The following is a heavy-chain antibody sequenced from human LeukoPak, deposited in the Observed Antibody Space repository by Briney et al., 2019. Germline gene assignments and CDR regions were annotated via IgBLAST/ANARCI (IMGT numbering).Heavy chain of an antibody. D-gene: IGHD2/OR15-2a*01. V-gene: IGHV3-23*01. Sequence: PGGSLRLSCAASGFTFSSYAMSWVRQAPGKGPEWVSAISGSGGGTYYADSVKGRFTISRDNSKNTLYLEMNSLRVEDTAVYYCAKERAFGTWLGDSWGQGTLVTVSS. J-gene: IGHJ4*02. CDR2: ISGSGGGT. CDR3: AKERAFGTWLGDS. CDR1: GFTFSSYA.